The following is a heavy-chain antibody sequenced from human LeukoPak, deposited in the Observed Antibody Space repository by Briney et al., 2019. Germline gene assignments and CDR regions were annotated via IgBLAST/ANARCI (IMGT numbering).Heavy chain of an antibody. CDR2: ISGSGGST. D-gene: IGHD3-22*01. V-gene: IGHV3-23*01. CDR1: GFTFSSYA. CDR3: ARESSGYFY. Sequence: GGSLRLSCAASGFTFSSYAMSWVRQAPGKGLEWVSAISGSGGSTYYADSVKGRFTISRDNAKNSLYLQMNSLRAGDTAVYYCARESSGYFYWGQGTLVTVSS. J-gene: IGHJ4*02.